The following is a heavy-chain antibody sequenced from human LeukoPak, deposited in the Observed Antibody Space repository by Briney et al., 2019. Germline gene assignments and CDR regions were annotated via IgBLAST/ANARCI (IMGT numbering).Heavy chain of an antibody. CDR3: ARERSSGLAL. CDR2: IYTSGSA. Sequence: SETLSLTCTVPGDSTSGYYWSWIRQPAEEGLEWIGRIYTSGSANYNPSLTSRVTMSLDTSKKQFSLQMSSVTAADTAIYYCARERSSGLALWGQGALVTVSS. CDR1: GDSTSGYY. V-gene: IGHV4-4*07. J-gene: IGHJ5*02. D-gene: IGHD6-19*01.